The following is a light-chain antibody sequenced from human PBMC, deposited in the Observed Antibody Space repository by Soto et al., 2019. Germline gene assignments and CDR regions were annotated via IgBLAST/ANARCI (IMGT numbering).Light chain of an antibody. CDR2: EGT. CDR3: CSYARTSTLL. V-gene: IGLV2-23*01. Sequence: QSALTQPASMSGSPGQSITISCTGTSIDVGSYNLVSWFQQHPGKAPKLMIYEGTKRPSGVSNRFSGSKSGNTASLTISGLQAEDEADYYCCSYARTSTLLFGGGTKLTVL. CDR1: SIDVGSYNL. J-gene: IGLJ2*01.